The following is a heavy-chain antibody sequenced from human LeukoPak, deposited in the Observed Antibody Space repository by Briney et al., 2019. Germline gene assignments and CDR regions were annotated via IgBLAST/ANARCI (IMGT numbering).Heavy chain of an antibody. V-gene: IGHV3-23*01. CDR3: AKPYYYYYIDV. J-gene: IGHJ6*03. CDR2: ISGIGGST. CDR1: GFTFSSYG. Sequence: GGSLRLACAAAGFTFSSYGMSWVRQAPGKGREWVSAISGIGGSTYYADSVKGRFTISRDNSKNTLYLQMNSLRAEDTAVYYCAKPYYYYYIDVWGKGTTVTISS.